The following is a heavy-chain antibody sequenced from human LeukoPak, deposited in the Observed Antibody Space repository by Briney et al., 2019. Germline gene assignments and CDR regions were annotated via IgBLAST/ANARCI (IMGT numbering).Heavy chain of an antibody. CDR1: GFTFSSYS. CDR2: ISSSSNYI. J-gene: IGHJ4*02. Sequence: GGSLRLSCAASGFTFSSYSMNWVRQAPGKGLEWVSSISSSSNYIYYADSVKGRFTISRDNAKNSLYLQMNSLRAEDTAVYYCARGYYGSGSYVDYWGQGTLVTVSS. V-gene: IGHV3-21*01. D-gene: IGHD3-10*01. CDR3: ARGYYGSGSYVDY.